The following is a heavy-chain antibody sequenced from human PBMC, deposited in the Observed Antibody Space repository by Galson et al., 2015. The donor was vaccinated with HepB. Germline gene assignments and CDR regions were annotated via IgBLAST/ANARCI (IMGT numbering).Heavy chain of an antibody. CDR1: GFTFSSYG. D-gene: IGHD3-22*01. CDR2: ISYDGSNK. V-gene: IGHV3-30*18. CDR3: AKDRYYDSSGWYFDY. J-gene: IGHJ4*02. Sequence: SLRLSCAASGFTFSSYGMHWVRQAPGKGLEWVAVISYDGSNKYYADSVKGRFTISRDNSKNTLYLQMNSLRAEDTAVYYCAKDRYYDSSGWYFDYWGQGTLVTVSS.